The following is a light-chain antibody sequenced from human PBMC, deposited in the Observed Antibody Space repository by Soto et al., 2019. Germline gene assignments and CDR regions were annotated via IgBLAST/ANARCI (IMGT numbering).Light chain of an antibody. CDR3: QQSYSTLYT. CDR1: QSISSY. CDR2: AAS. J-gene: IGKJ2*01. Sequence: DIQMTQSPSSLSASVGDRVTITCRASQSISSYLNWYQQKPGKAPKLLIYAASSLQSGVPSRFSGSGSGTDVPLTISSLQPDDCATYYCQQSYSTLYTFGQGTKLEIK. V-gene: IGKV1-39*01.